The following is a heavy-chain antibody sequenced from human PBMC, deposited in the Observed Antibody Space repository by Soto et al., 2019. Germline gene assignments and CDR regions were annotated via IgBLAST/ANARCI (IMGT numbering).Heavy chain of an antibody. CDR1: GFTFSSYA. CDR3: ASPRFTSYYDFWSLIHLCY. CDR2: ISGSGGST. V-gene: IGHV3-23*01. D-gene: IGHD3-3*01. Sequence: GESLKISCAASGFTFSSYAMSWVRQAPGKGLEWVSAISGSGGSTYYADSVKGRFTISRDNSKNTLYLQMNSLRAEDTAVYYCASPRFTSYYDFWSLIHLCYWGQGTLVTVSS. J-gene: IGHJ4*02.